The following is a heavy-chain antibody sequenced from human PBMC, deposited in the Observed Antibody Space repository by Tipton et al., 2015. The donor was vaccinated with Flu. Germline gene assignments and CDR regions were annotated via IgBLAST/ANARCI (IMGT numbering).Heavy chain of an antibody. CDR2: INHSGNI. Sequence: TLSLTCGVYGGSFSGYYWSWIRQPPGKGLEWIGEINHSGNINYNPSLKSRVTISRDTSKSRFSLKLTSVTAADTAVYYCATKFASLGVWEPRDYWGQGTLVTVSS. CDR1: GGSFSGYY. V-gene: IGHV4-34*01. D-gene: IGHD3-16*01. CDR3: ATKFASLGVWEPRDY. J-gene: IGHJ4*02.